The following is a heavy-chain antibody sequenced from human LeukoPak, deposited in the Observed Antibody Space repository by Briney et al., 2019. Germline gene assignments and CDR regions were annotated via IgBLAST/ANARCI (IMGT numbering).Heavy chain of an antibody. J-gene: IGHJ4*02. CDR3: ARGQTGYYYDSSGYYWD. Sequence: ASVKVSCKASGYTFTGYYMHWVRQAPGQGLEWMGRINPNSGGTNYAQKFQGSVTMTRDTSISTAYMELSRLRSDDTAVYYCARGQTGYYYDSSGYYWDWGQGTLVTVSS. CDR2: INPNSGGT. V-gene: IGHV1-2*06. D-gene: IGHD3-22*01. CDR1: GYTFTGYY.